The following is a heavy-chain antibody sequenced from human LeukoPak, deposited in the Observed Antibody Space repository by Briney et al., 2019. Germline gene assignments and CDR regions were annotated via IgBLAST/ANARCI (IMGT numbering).Heavy chain of an antibody. J-gene: IGHJ5*02. D-gene: IGHD6-6*01. CDR1: GGSISSYY. CDR3: ARSVEYSSSSRWFDP. Sequence: SETLSPTCTVSGGSISSYYWSWIRQPPGKGLEWIGYIYYSGSTNYNPSLKSRVTISVDTSKNQFSLKLSSVTAADTAVYYCARSVEYSSSSRWFDPWGQGTLVTVSS. V-gene: IGHV4-59*01. CDR2: IYYSGST.